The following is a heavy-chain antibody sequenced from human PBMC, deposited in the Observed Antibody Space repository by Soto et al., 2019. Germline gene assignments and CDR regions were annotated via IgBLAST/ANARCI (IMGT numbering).Heavy chain of an antibody. CDR3: AMVDVYVTPSPQDV. V-gene: IGHV1-18*01. D-gene: IGHD3-16*01. CDR1: GYRFTSYG. CDR2: INAYNGNT. J-gene: IGHJ6*02. Sequence: QVQLVQSGAEVKNPWASVKVSCKASGYRFTSYGIGWVRQAPGQGLEWMGWINAYNGNTNYAQNLQGRVTLTTDTSTSTADMELRSLRSNDTAVYYCAMVDVYVTPSPQDVWGQGTTVTVSS.